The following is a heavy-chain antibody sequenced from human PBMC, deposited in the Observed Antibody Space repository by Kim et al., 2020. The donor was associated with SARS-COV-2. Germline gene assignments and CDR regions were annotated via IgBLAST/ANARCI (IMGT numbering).Heavy chain of an antibody. CDR1: GFTFSSYT. CDR3: AKHIAARLYYFDY. Sequence: GSLRLSCAASGFTFSSYTMTWVRQAPGKGLEWVSSIGGNAISTYYADSVKGRFTISRDNSKNTLYLQMSSLRAEDTAVYYCAKHIAARLYYFDYWGQGT. V-gene: IGHV3-23*01. CDR2: IGGNAIST. D-gene: IGHD6-6*01. J-gene: IGHJ4*02.